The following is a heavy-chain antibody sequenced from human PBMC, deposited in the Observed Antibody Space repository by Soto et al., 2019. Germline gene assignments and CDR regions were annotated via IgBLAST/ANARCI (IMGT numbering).Heavy chain of an antibody. V-gene: IGHV1-18*04. CDR2: ISAYNGNT. D-gene: IGHD3-3*01. CDR3: ARNLRFLEWLFTLDY. CDR1: GYTFTSYG. Sequence: QVQLVQSGAEVKKPGASVKVSCKASGYTFTSYGISWVRQAPGQGLEWMGWISAYNGNTNYAQKLQGSVTMTTDTSTSTAYMELRSLRSDDTAVYYCARNLRFLEWLFTLDYWGQGTLVTVSS. J-gene: IGHJ4*02.